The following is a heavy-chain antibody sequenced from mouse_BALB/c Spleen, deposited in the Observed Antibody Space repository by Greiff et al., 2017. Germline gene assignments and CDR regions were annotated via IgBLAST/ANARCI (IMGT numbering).Heavy chain of an antibody. CDR2: ISSGSSTI. J-gene: IGHJ4*01. Sequence: EVKLMESGGGLVQPGGSRKLSCAASGFTFSSFGMHWVRQAPEKGLAWVAYISSGSSTIYYADTVKGRFTISRDNPKNTLFLQMTSLRSEDTAMYYCARSDDYDGGYYYAMDYWGQGTSVTVSS. D-gene: IGHD2-4*01. CDR3: ARSDDYDGGYYYAMDY. CDR1: GFTFSSFG. V-gene: IGHV5-17*02.